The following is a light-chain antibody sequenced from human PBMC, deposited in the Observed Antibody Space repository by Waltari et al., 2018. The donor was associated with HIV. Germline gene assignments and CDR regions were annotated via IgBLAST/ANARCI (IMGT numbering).Light chain of an antibody. CDR2: SNN. Sequence: QSVLTQPPSASGTPGQRVTISCSGSRSNIGSNYVYWYHQLPATTPKLLIDSNNQLPEGVPDRFSGSQSRTSASLAISGLRSEDEADYYCAAWDDSLNDVVFGGGTKLTFL. CDR1: RSNIGSNY. V-gene: IGLV1-47*01. CDR3: AAWDDSLNDVV. J-gene: IGLJ2*01.